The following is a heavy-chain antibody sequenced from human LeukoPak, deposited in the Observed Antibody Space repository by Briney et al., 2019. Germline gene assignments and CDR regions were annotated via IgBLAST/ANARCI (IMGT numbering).Heavy chain of an antibody. D-gene: IGHD1-20*01. J-gene: IGHJ6*03. CDR1: GGTFSSYA. CDR2: IIPIFGTA. V-gene: IGHV1-69*01. Sequence: SVTVSCKASGGTFSSYAISWVRQAPRQGLEWMGGIIPIFGTANYAQKFQGRVTITADESTSTAYMELSSLRSEDTAVYYCARIDNWNYYYMDVWGKGTTVTVSS. CDR3: ARIDNWNYYYMDV.